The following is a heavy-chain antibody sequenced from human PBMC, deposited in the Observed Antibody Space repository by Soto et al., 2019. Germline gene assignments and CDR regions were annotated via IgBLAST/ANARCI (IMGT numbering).Heavy chain of an antibody. Sequence: GASVKVSCKASGGTFSSYTISWVRQAPGQGLEWMGRIIPILGIANYAQKFQGRVTITADKSTSTAYMELSSLRSEDTAVYYCAREGEYCSSTSCLNWFDPWGQGTLVTVSS. CDR2: IIPILGIA. CDR1: GGTFSSYT. D-gene: IGHD2-2*01. J-gene: IGHJ5*02. CDR3: AREGEYCSSTSCLNWFDP. V-gene: IGHV1-69*04.